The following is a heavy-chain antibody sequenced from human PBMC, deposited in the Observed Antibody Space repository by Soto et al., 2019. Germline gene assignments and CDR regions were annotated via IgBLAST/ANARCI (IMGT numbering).Heavy chain of an antibody. D-gene: IGHD6-13*01. CDR3: ARDRSPSESSWYVHYYYGMDV. V-gene: IGHV1-69*13. CDR1: GGTFSSYA. J-gene: IGHJ6*02. CDR2: IIPIFGTA. Sequence: SVKVSCKASGGTFSSYAISWVRQAPGQGLEWMGGIIPIFGTANYAQKFQGRVTITADESTSTAYMELSSLRSEDTAVYYCARDRSPSESSWYVHYYYGMDVWGQGTTVTVSS.